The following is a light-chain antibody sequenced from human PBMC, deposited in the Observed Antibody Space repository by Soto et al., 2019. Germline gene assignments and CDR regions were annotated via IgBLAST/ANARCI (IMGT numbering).Light chain of an antibody. CDR3: KKYENPPPT. J-gene: IGKJ4*01. Sequence: DIQMTQSPSSLSASVGDRVTITCQASQDISNSLNWYQQKPGQAPNLLIYDASNLEAGVPSRFSESGSGKYFNSPTSTLKPEDMETYSCKKYENPPPTFGGGTRVQTK. V-gene: IGKV1-33*01. CDR1: QDISNS. CDR2: DAS.